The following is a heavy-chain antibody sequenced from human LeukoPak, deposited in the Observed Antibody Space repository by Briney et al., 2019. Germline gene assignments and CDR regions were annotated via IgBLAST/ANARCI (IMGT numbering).Heavy chain of an antibody. J-gene: IGHJ4*02. D-gene: IGHD2-2*01. V-gene: IGHV3-9*01. Sequence: GRSLRLSCAASGFTFDDYAMHWVRQAPGKGLEWVSGISWNSGSIGYADSVKGRFTISRDNAKNSLYLQMNSLRAEDTALYYCAKDLGYCSSTSCPQGLDYWGQGTLVTASS. CDR1: GFTFDDYA. CDR2: ISWNSGSI. CDR3: AKDLGYCSSTSCPQGLDY.